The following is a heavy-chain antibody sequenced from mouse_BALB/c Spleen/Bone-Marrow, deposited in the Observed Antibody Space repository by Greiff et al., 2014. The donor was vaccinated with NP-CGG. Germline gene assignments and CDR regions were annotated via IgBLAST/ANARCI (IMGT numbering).Heavy chain of an antibody. CDR2: IYPGDGDT. J-gene: IGHJ4*01. Sequence: VQLQQYGPELVKPGASVKISCKASGYAFSYSWMNWVKQRPGQGLEWIGRIYPGDGDTYYNGKFKGRATLTADKSSSTAYMQLSSLTSVDSAVYFCARSDGYRAMDYWGQGSSVTVSS. CDR1: GYAFSYSW. D-gene: IGHD2-3*01. V-gene: IGHV1-82*01. CDR3: ARSDGYRAMDY.